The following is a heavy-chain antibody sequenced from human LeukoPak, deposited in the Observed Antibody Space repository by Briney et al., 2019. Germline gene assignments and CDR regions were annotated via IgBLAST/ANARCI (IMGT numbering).Heavy chain of an antibody. CDR3: ARGGGLDV. Sequence: GGPLRLSCAASGFTFSSYAMNWARQAPGKGLEWVASINHNGNVNYYVDSVKGRFTISRDNAKNSLYLQMSNLRAEDTAVYFCARGGGLDVWGQGATVTVSS. J-gene: IGHJ6*02. D-gene: IGHD3-16*01. CDR2: INHNGNVN. CDR1: GFTFSSYA. V-gene: IGHV3-7*03.